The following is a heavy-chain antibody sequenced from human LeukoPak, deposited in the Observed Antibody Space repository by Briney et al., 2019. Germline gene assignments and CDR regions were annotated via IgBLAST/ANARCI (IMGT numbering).Heavy chain of an antibody. D-gene: IGHD3-10*01. Sequence: TSRTLSLTCTVSGGSISSGDYYWSWIRQPPGKGLEWIGYIYYSGSTYYNPSLKSRVTISVDTSKNQFSLKLSSVTAADTAVYYCARVLYGSGSYADYWGQGTLVTVSS. V-gene: IGHV4-30-4*08. CDR1: GGSISSGDYY. CDR3: ARVLYGSGSYADY. CDR2: IYYSGST. J-gene: IGHJ4*02.